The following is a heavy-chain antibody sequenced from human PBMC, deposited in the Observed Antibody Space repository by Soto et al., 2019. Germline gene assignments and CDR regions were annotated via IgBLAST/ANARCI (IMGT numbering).Heavy chain of an antibody. CDR1: GFTFDDYA. D-gene: IGHD3-10*01. Sequence: ESGGGLVQPGRSLRLSCAASGFTFDDYAMHWVRQAPGKGLEWVSGIRWNSGSIGYADSVKGRFTISRDNAKNSLYLQMNSLRAEDTALYYCAKCKGSYYYYGMDVWGQGTTVTVSS. V-gene: IGHV3-9*01. CDR3: AKCKGSYYYYGMDV. CDR2: IRWNSGSI. J-gene: IGHJ6*02.